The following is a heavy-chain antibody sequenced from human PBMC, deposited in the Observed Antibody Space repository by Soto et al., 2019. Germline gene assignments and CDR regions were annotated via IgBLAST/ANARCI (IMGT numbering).Heavy chain of an antibody. CDR3: AKGGSGYTRNFFDS. J-gene: IGHJ4*02. CDR1: GGSISSGGYS. CDR2: IYYSGST. D-gene: IGHD2-2*02. Sequence: SETLSLTCAVSGGSISSGGYSWSWIRQPLWNVLEWIVYIYYSGSTFYIPSLKSRVTISVDMSKNQFSLKLSSLTAADTAIYYCAKGGSGYTRNFFDSWGQGTLVTVSS. V-gene: IGHV4-30-2*01.